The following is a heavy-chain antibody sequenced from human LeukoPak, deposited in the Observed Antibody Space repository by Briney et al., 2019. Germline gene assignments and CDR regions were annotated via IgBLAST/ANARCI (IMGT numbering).Heavy chain of an antibody. CDR2: IYYSGST. Sequence: SETLSLTCTVSGGSISSYYWNWIRQSPGRGLEWIGDIYYSGSTNYNPSLKSRVNISVDTSKNQFSLRLTSVTAADTAVYYCAREGMAVGFARFPIFNYWGQGTLVTVSS. V-gene: IGHV4-59*01. CDR3: AREGMAVGFARFPIFNY. D-gene: IGHD6-19*01. J-gene: IGHJ4*02. CDR1: GGSISSYY.